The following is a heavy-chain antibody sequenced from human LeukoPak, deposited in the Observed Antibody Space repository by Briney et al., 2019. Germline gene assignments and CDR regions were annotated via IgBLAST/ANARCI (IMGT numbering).Heavy chain of an antibody. V-gene: IGHV3-21*01. CDR1: GFTFSSYS. Sequence: PGGSLRLSCAASGFTFSSYSMNWVRQAPGKGLEWVSSISSSSSYIYYADSVKGRFTISRDNAKNSLYLQMNSLRAEDTAAYYCARDPADGDYVDYWGQGTLVTVSS. CDR2: ISSSSSYI. CDR3: ARDPADGDYVDY. J-gene: IGHJ4*02. D-gene: IGHD4-17*01.